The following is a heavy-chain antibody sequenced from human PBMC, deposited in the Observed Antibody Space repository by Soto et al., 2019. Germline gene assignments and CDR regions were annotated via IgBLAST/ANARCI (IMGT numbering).Heavy chain of an antibody. V-gene: IGHV4-39*07. Sequence: SETLSLTCTVSGGSISSSSYYWGWIRQPPGKGLEWIGSIYYSGSTYYNPSLKSRVTISVDTSKNQFSLKLSSGTAADTAVYYCASRGSHYYDSSGYYYYYYGMDVWGQGTTVTVSS. CDR1: GGSISSSSYY. J-gene: IGHJ6*02. CDR3: ASRGSHYYDSSGYYYYYYGMDV. CDR2: IYYSGST. D-gene: IGHD3-22*01.